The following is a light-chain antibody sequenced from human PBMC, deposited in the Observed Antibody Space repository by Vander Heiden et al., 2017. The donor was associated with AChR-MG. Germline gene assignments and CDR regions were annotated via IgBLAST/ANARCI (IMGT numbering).Light chain of an antibody. Sequence: EIIMTQSPATLPASPGARATLSCWASQSVNSNLAWYQQKPGQAPRLLIYGASTRATGIPARFSGSGSGTEFTLTISSLQSEDFAIYYCQQYYAWPRTFGQGTKVEVK. CDR3: QQYYAWPRT. J-gene: IGKJ1*01. CDR2: GAS. V-gene: IGKV3-15*01. CDR1: QSVNSN.